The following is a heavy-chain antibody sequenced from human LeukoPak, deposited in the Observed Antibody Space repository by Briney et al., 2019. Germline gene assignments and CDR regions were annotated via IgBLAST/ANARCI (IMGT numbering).Heavy chain of an antibody. D-gene: IGHD6-13*01. Sequence: SETLSLTCAVYGGSFSGYYWSWIRQPPGKGLEWIGEINHSGSTNYNPSLKSRVTISVDTSKNQFSLKLSSVTAADTAVYYCARVAPPYSSSWYRGWFDPWGQGTLVTVSS. CDR2: INHSGST. J-gene: IGHJ5*02. V-gene: IGHV4-34*01. CDR1: GGSFSGYY. CDR3: ARVAPPYSSSWYRGWFDP.